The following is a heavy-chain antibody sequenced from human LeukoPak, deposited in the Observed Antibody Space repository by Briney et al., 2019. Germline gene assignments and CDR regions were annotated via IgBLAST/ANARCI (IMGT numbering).Heavy chain of an antibody. Sequence: SQTLSLTCTVSGGSISSGDYYCSWIRQPAGKGLEWIGRIYTSGSTNYNPSLKSRVTISVDASNNQFSLKLSSVTAADTAVYYCASGDGYNSGGSNDYWGQGTLVTVSS. CDR3: ASGDGYNSGGSNDY. J-gene: IGHJ4*02. CDR1: GGSISSGDYY. V-gene: IGHV4-61*02. D-gene: IGHD5-24*01. CDR2: IYTSGST.